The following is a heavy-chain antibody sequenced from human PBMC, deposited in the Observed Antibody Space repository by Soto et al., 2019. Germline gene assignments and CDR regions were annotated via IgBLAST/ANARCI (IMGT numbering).Heavy chain of an antibody. CDR3: TKDRYYDFWSGYP. Sequence: LSCAASGFTFSSYAMSWVRQAPGKGLEWVSAISGSGGSTYYADSVKGRFTISRDNSKNTLYLQMNSLRAEDTAVYYCTKDRYYDFWSGYPWGQGTLVTVSS. D-gene: IGHD3-3*01. J-gene: IGHJ5*02. CDR1: GFTFSSYA. CDR2: ISGSGGST. V-gene: IGHV3-23*01.